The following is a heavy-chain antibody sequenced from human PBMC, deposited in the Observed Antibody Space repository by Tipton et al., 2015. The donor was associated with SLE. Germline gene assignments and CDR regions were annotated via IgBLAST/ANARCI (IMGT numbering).Heavy chain of an antibody. CDR2: IYTSGST. J-gene: IGHJ4*02. D-gene: IGHD4-17*01. Sequence: TLSLTCTVSGGSISSYYWSWIRQPAGKGLEWIGRIYTSGSTNYNPSLKSRVTISVDTSKYQFSLKLSSVTAADTAVYYCARLLYDYGDYYFDYWGQGTLVTVSS. V-gene: IGHV4-4*07. CDR3: ARLLYDYGDYYFDY. CDR1: GGSISSYY.